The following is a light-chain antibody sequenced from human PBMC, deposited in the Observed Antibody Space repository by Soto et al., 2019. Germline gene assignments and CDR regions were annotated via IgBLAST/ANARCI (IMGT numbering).Light chain of an antibody. CDR1: SSDVGDYNY. V-gene: IGLV2-14*01. CDR3: SSYTSTSTPWV. CDR2: EVN. J-gene: IGLJ3*02. Sequence: QSALTQPASVSGSPGQSITISCTGTSSDVGDYNYVSWYQHHPGKAPKLIIYEVNNRPSGVSNRFSGSKSGSTASLTISGLQAEDEGDYYCSSYTSTSTPWVFGGGTKLTVL.